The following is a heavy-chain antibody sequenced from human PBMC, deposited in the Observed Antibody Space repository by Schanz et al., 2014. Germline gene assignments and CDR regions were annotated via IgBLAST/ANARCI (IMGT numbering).Heavy chain of an antibody. Sequence: QVQLVESGGGVVQPGRSLRLSCATSGLNFDYYGMNWVRQAPGKGLEWVANIGYDGSEKYYVDSVKGRFTISRDNSKDTLYLQMSGLTPEDTAMYYCVSAYGEFLDHWGQGTLVTVSS. CDR3: VSAYGEFLDH. D-gene: IGHD4-17*01. CDR1: GLNFDYYG. V-gene: IGHV3-33*01. J-gene: IGHJ4*02. CDR2: IGYDGSEK.